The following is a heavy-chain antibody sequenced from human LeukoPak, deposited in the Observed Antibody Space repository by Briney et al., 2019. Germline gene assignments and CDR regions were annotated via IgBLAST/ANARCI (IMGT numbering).Heavy chain of an antibody. D-gene: IGHD2-2*02. Sequence: GSLRLSCAASGFTFSSYSMKWLRQPPGKGLEWIGEIWQNEKTNYNPSLKSPATISMDKSKNQFSLKLSSVTAADTAVYYCASPRYCSSTSCYILGAFDIWGQGTMVTVSS. V-gene: IGHV4-4*02. CDR1: GFTFSSYSM. CDR3: ASPRYCSSTSCYILGAFDI. J-gene: IGHJ3*02. CDR2: IWQNEKT.